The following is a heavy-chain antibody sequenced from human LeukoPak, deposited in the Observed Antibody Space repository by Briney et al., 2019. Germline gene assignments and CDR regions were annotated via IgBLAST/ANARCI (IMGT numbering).Heavy chain of an antibody. CDR3: ATQDRYYYDSSGRSFDY. D-gene: IGHD3-22*01. J-gene: IGHJ4*02. V-gene: IGHV3-53*01. CDR1: GFIFSNYG. Sequence: GGSLRLSCAASGFIFSNYGMNWVRQAPGKGLEWVSVIYSGGSTYYADSVKGRFTISRDNSKNTLYLQMNSLRAEDTAVYYCATQDRYYYDSSGRSFDYWGQGTLVTVSS. CDR2: IYSGGST.